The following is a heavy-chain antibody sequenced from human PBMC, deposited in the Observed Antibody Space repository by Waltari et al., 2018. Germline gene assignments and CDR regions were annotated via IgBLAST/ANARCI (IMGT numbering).Heavy chain of an antibody. J-gene: IGHJ4*02. Sequence: EVQLVESGGGLVQPGRSLRLSCAASGFTFDDYAMHWVRQAPGKGREWVSGITWNSGSIGYADSVKGRFTIARDNAKNSLYLQMNSLSTEDTAMYYCARDDRDGLPDYFDFWGQGTLVTVSS. CDR2: ITWNSGSI. CDR3: ARDDRDGLPDYFDF. V-gene: IGHV3-9*01. D-gene: IGHD2-8*01. CDR1: GFTFDDYA.